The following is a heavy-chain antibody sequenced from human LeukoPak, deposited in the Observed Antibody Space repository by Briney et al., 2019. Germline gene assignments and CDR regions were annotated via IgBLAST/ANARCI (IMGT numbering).Heavy chain of an antibody. D-gene: IGHD3-22*01. CDR2: IYSGGST. CDR1: GFTVSSNY. J-gene: IGHJ3*02. V-gene: IGHV3-66*02. CDR3: ASELRSSGYSDAFDI. Sequence: GGSLRLSCAASGFTVSSNYMSWVRQAPGKGLEWVSVIYSGGSTYYADSVKGRFTISRDNSKNTLYLQMNSLRAEDTAVYYGASELRSSGYSDAFDIWGQGTMVTVSS.